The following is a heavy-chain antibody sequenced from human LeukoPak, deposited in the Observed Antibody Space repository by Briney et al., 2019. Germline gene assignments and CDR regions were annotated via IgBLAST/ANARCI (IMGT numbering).Heavy chain of an antibody. Sequence: SETLSLTCAVSGGSIDGYYWTWIRQPPGKRLEWIGSVHYTGSTKYDPSLESRVSISLDRSENKFSLKLSSVTAADTAVYYCAMRERLAAAFDYWGQGTLVTVSS. J-gene: IGHJ4*02. CDR1: GGSIDGYY. CDR3: AMRERLAAAFDY. D-gene: IGHD6-13*01. V-gene: IGHV4-59*08. CDR2: VHYTGST.